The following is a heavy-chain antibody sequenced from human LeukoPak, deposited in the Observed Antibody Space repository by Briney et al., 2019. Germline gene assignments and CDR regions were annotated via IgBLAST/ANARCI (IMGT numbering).Heavy chain of an antibody. D-gene: IGHD3-3*01. CDR1: GGSVINTNW. Sequence: SETLSRTCGVSGGSVINTNWWTWVRQPPGKGLEWIGPFHLDPKLDPNPSLESRLTIAVDVSENQVSLNLTSVTAADTAVYYCAREGGFYRPLDYSGQGTLVTVSS. CDR3: AREGGFYRPLDY. J-gene: IGHJ4*02. V-gene: IGHV4/OR15-8*02. CDR2: FHLDPKL.